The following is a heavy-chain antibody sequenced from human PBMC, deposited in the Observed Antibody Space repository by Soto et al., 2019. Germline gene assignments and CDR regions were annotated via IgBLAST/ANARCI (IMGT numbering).Heavy chain of an antibody. CDR3: AHSSGWLRCSDS. CDR2: INAGNGNT. CDR1: GYTFTSYA. V-gene: IGHV1-3*01. D-gene: IGHD6-19*01. Sequence: AAVKVSCKASGYTFTSYAMHWVRQAPGQRLEWMGWINAGNGNTKYSQKFQGRVTITRDTSASTAYMELSSLRSEDTAVYYCAHSSGWLRCSDSWGQGTLVTVSS. J-gene: IGHJ5*01.